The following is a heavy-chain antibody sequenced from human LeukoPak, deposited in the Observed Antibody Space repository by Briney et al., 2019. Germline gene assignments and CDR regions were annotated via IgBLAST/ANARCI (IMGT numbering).Heavy chain of an antibody. V-gene: IGHV3-64D*06. CDR2: ISRYGDTT. Sequence: PGGSLRLSCAASGFTFSSYAMHWVRQAPGRGLEYVSAISRYGDTTYYADSVKTRFTISRDNSKNTLYLQMNSLKTEDTAVYYCVREDYRGSNWFDPWGQGTLVTVSS. CDR1: GFTFSSYA. CDR3: VREDYRGSNWFDP. D-gene: IGHD4-11*01. J-gene: IGHJ5*02.